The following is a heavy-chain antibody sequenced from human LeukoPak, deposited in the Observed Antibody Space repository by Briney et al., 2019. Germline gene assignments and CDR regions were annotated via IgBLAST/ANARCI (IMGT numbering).Heavy chain of an antibody. D-gene: IGHD6-6*01. Sequence: ASVKVSCKASGYSFISYYVHWVRQAPGQGLEWVGIINPRTGSTTYAQKVQGRVTVTRDTSTSTVYMELSSLRSEDTAVYYCARAPLYGSCEYWGQGTLVTVSS. CDR2: INPRTGST. J-gene: IGHJ4*02. V-gene: IGHV1-46*01. CDR3: ARAPLYGSCEY. CDR1: GYSFISYY.